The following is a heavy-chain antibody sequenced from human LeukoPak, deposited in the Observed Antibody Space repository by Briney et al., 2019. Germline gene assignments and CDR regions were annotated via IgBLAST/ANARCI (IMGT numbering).Heavy chain of an antibody. D-gene: IGHD2-15*01. CDR2: IYYSGST. CDR3: ARELGYCSGGSCYPYNWFDP. J-gene: IGHJ5*02. V-gene: IGHV4-59*01. Sequence: ASEILSLTCTVSGGSISSYYWSWIRQPPGKGLEWIGYIYYSGSTNYNPSLKSRVTISVDTSKNQFSLKLSSVTAADTAVYYCARELGYCSGGSCYPYNWFDPWGQGTLVTVSS. CDR1: GGSISSYY.